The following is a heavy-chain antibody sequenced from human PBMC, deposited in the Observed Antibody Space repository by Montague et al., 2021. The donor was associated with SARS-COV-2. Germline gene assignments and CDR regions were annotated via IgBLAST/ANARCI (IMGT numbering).Heavy chain of an antibody. V-gene: IGHV3-23*03. CDR2: IASGGRST. J-gene: IGHJ4*02. D-gene: IGHD6-19*01. CDR3: AKDPVPVAGRYFDY. Sequence: SLRLSCAASGFTFNNYAMNWVRQAPGKGLEWVSVIASGGRSTFYADSVKGRFTISRDNSKDTPYLQMYSLRPEDTAIYYCAKDPVPVAGRYFDYWGQGTLVTVSS. CDR1: GFTFNNYA.